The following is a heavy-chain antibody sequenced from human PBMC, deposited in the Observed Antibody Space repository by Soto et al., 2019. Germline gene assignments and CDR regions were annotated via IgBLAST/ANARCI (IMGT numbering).Heavy chain of an antibody. D-gene: IGHD5-18*01. CDR1: GFTFSSYG. CDR2: ISYDGSNK. J-gene: IGHJ4*02. Sequence: QVQRVESGGGVVQPGRSLRLSCAASGFTFSSYGMHWVRQAPGKGLEWVAVISYDGSNKYYADSVKGRFTISRDNSKNTLYLQMNSLRAEDTAVYYCANLQSSYDLDYWGQGTLVTVSS. V-gene: IGHV3-30*18. CDR3: ANLQSSYDLDY.